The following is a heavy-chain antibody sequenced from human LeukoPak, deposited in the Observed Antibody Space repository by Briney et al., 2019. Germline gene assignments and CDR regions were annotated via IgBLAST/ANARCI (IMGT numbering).Heavy chain of an antibody. Sequence: GGPLRLSCAASGFTFSGYRMHWVPHPPGKGLMYLSRVKSDGTYTSYADSVKGRFTISRDNARNTLYLQVSSLRDEDTAVYYCARDHYGYNSLDHWGQGTLVTVSS. CDR1: GFTFSGYR. CDR3: ARDHYGYNSLDH. V-gene: IGHV3-74*01. J-gene: IGHJ4*02. CDR2: VKSDGTYT. D-gene: IGHD5-24*01.